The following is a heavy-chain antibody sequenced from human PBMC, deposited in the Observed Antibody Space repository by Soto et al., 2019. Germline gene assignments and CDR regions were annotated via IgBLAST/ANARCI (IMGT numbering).Heavy chain of an antibody. J-gene: IGHJ6*02. V-gene: IGHV1-69*01. D-gene: IGHD2-15*01. CDR1: GGTFSSYA. CDR3: VRNPGVAANPGYYYYGMDV. CDR2: IIPIFGTA. Sequence: QVQLVQSGAEVKKPGSSVKVSCKASGGTFSSYAISWVRQAPGQGLEWMGGIIPIFGTANYAQKFQGRVTITADESTRTAYMELSSLRSEDTAVYYCVRNPGVAANPGYYYYGMDVWGQGTTVTVSS.